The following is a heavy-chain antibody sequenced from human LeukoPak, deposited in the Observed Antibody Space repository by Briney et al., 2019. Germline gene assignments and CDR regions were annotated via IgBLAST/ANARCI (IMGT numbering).Heavy chain of an antibody. J-gene: IGHJ4*02. CDR1: GGSVSRNY. CDR3: GRGMAPLPSLYDSSGYPPDS. Sequence: SETLSLTCTVSGGSVSRNYWTWIRQAPGKGLEWIGYTFYSGSTNYNPSLKSRVTILVDTSNNQLSLKLDSVTAADTAMYYCGRGMAPLPSLYDSSGYPPDSWGQGTLVTVSS. V-gene: IGHV4-59*02. D-gene: IGHD3-22*01. CDR2: TFYSGST.